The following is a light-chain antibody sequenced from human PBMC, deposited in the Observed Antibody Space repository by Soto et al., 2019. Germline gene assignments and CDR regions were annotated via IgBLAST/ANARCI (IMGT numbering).Light chain of an antibody. Sequence: EIVLTQSPATLSLSPGERATLSCRASQSVSSNYLAWYQQRPGQAPRLLIFGASYSATGIPDRFSGSGSVTDFTLTISRLDPEDFAGYYCQHYSSSPPEFTFGPGTKVDSK. CDR3: QHYSSSPPEFT. V-gene: IGKV3-20*01. J-gene: IGKJ3*01. CDR1: QSVSSNY. CDR2: GAS.